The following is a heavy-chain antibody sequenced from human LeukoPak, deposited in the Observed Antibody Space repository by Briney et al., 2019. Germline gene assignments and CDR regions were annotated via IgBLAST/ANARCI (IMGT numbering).Heavy chain of an antibody. J-gene: IGHJ5*02. CDR2: IYYSGST. Sequence: SETLSLTCTVSGGSISSSSYYWGWIRQPPGKGLEWIGSIYYSGSTYYNPSLKSRVTISVDTSKNQFSLKLNSVTAADTAVYYCARSSSPNWFDPWGQGTLVTVSS. CDR1: GGSISSSSYY. CDR3: ARSSSPNWFDP. V-gene: IGHV4-39*07. D-gene: IGHD6-13*01.